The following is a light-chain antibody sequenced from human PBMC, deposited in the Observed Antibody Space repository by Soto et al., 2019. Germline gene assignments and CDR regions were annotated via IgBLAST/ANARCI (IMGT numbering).Light chain of an antibody. CDR2: LDNDGSH. V-gene: IGLV4-69*01. J-gene: IGLJ2*01. CDR3: QTWGTGIVV. Sequence: QLVLTQSPSASASLGASVKLTCTLSSGHSSYAIAWHQQQPEKGPRYLMKLDNDGSHFKGDGIPDRFSGSSSGAERYLTISSLQSEDEADYFCQTWGTGIVVFGGGTKVTVL. CDR1: SGHSSYA.